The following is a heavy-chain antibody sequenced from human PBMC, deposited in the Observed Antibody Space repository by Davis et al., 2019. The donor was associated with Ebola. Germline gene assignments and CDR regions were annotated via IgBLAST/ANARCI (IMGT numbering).Heavy chain of an antibody. CDR2: IYYSGST. Sequence: PSETLSLTCTVSGGSISSGDYYWSWIRQPPGKGLEWIGYIYYSGSTYYNPSLKSRVTISVDTSKNQFSLKLSSVTAADTAVYYCARDTRGRWLGSTWCDAFDIWGQGTMVTVSS. D-gene: IGHD3-10*01. V-gene: IGHV4-30-4*01. J-gene: IGHJ3*02. CDR3: ARDTRGRWLGSTWCDAFDI. CDR1: GGSISSGDYY.